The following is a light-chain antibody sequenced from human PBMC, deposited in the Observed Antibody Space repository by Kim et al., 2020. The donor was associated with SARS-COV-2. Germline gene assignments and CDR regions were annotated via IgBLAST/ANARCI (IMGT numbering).Light chain of an antibody. CDR2: DVS. CDR1: SSDVGGYNY. Sequence: SITISCTGTSSDVGGYNYVSWYQQNPGKAPKLMIYDVSKRPSGVSNRFSGSKSGNTASLTISGLQAEDEADYYCSSYTTSSTFAYVFGTGTKVTVL. J-gene: IGLJ1*01. CDR3: SSYTTSSTFAYV. V-gene: IGLV2-14*03.